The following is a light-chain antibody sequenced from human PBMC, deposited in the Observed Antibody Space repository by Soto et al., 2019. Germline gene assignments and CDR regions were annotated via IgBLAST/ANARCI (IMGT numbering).Light chain of an antibody. J-gene: IGKJ1*01. CDR2: KAS. V-gene: IGKV1-5*03. Sequence: DIQMTQSPSTLSASVGDRVTITCRASQSINNWLAWYQQKPGKAPKLLIYKASNLDIGVPSRFSGSGSGTEFTIIISSLQPDDCATYYCQQYDSYWTFGQGTQVEIK. CDR1: QSINNW. CDR3: QQYDSYWT.